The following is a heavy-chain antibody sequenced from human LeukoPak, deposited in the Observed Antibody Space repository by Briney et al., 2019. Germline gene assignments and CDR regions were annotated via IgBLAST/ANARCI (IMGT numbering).Heavy chain of an antibody. CDR2: ISAYNGNT. D-gene: IGHD3-10*01. CDR1: GYTFTSYG. Sequence: AAVKVSCKASGYTFTSYGISWVRQAPGQGLEWMGWISAYNGNTNYAQKLQGRVTMTTDTSTSTAYMELRSLRSDDTAVYYCARVLGPQLLWFGEWSDQYYMDVWGKGTTVTISS. V-gene: IGHV1-18*01. CDR3: ARVLGPQLLWFGEWSDQYYMDV. J-gene: IGHJ6*03.